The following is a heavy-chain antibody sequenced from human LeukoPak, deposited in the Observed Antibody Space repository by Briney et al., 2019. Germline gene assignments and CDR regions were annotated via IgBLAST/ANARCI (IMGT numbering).Heavy chain of an antibody. Sequence: ASVKVSCKASGYTFLRFGISWVRQAPGQGLEWMGWISGYSGYTNYAQKFQDRVSMTTDTSTNTAYMEVRSLRSDDTAVYYCARDARAAAGTPFHYWGQGTLVTVSS. J-gene: IGHJ4*02. CDR3: ARDARAAAGTPFHY. V-gene: IGHV1-18*01. CDR2: ISGYSGYT. CDR1: GYTFLRFG. D-gene: IGHD6-13*01.